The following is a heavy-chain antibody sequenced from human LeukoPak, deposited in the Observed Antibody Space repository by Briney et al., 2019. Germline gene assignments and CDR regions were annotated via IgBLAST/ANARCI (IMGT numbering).Heavy chain of an antibody. Sequence: ASVKVSCKASGYTFTSYYMHWVRQAPGQGLEWMGIINPSGGSTSYAQKFQGRVTMTRDTSTSTVYMELSSLRSEDTAVYYCARGVVVVVAATYWFDPWGQGTLVTVSS. D-gene: IGHD2-15*01. CDR2: INPSGGST. CDR3: ARGVVVVVAATYWFDP. J-gene: IGHJ5*02. CDR1: GYTFTSYY. V-gene: IGHV1-46*01.